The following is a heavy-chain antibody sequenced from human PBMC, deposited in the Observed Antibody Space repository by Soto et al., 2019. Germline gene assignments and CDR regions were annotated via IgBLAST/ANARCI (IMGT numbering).Heavy chain of an antibody. CDR3: ARDDGGLAAATYYYGMDV. CDR1: GGCISSYY. Sequence: ETLSITGTDPGGCISSYYWSWIRQPPGKGLEWIGCVYYSGSTNYNPSLKSRVTISVDTSKNQFSLKLRSVTAADTAVYYCARDDGGLAAATYYYGMDVWGLGTTVTVSS. V-gene: IGHV4-59*01. CDR2: VYYSGST. J-gene: IGHJ6*02. D-gene: IGHD6-13*01.